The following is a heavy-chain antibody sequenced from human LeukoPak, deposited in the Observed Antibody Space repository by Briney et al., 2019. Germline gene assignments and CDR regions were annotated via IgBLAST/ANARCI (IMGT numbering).Heavy chain of an antibody. Sequence: GGSLRLSCEASGFTFNTYPMSWVRQAPGRGLEWVSAISGSGGSTYYADSVKGRFTISRDNSKNTLYLQMNSLRAEDTAVYYCAKDLMSSIAARLYFDYWGQGTLVTVSS. D-gene: IGHD6-6*01. J-gene: IGHJ4*02. V-gene: IGHV3-23*01. CDR1: GFTFNTYP. CDR3: AKDLMSSIAARLYFDY. CDR2: ISGSGGST.